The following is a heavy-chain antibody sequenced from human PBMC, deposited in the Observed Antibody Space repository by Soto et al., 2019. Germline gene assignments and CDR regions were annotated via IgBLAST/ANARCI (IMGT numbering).Heavy chain of an antibody. D-gene: IGHD6-19*01. Sequence: VQLVESGGGVVQPGRSLRLSCAASGFTFSSYAMHWVRQAPGKGLEWVAVISYDGSNKYYADSVKGRFTISRDNSKNTLYLQMNSLRAEDTAVYYCARASGYSSGWYGGYFDYWGQGTLVTVSS. V-gene: IGHV3-30-3*01. CDR2: ISYDGSNK. J-gene: IGHJ4*02. CDR3: ARASGYSSGWYGGYFDY. CDR1: GFTFSSYA.